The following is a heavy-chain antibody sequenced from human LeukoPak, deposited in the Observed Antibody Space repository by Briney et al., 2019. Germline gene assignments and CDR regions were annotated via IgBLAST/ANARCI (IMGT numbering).Heavy chain of an antibody. J-gene: IGHJ4*02. D-gene: IGHD3-22*01. CDR1: GFTFSSYW. CDR3: ARARNNYDRSGYSALDY. Sequence: GGSLTLSCAASGFTFSSYWMSWVPQAPGEGLERVANIKQDGSEQFYVDSVEGRFTISRDNAKNSLYLQMNSLRAEDTAVYYCARARNNYDRSGYSALDYWGQGTLVTVSS. V-gene: IGHV3-7*02. CDR2: IKQDGSEQ.